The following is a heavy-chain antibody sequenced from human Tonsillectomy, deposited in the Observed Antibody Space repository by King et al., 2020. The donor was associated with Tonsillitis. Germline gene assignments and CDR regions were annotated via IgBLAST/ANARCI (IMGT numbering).Heavy chain of an antibody. CDR2: MNPNSGNT. V-gene: IGHV1-8*02. CDR1: GYTFTSYD. J-gene: IGHJ5*02. Sequence: VQLVESGAEVKKPGASVKVSCKASGYTFTSYDINWVRQATGQGLEWMGWMNPNSGNTGYAQKFQGRVTMTRNTSISTAYMELSSLRSEDTAVYYCARRRSMVRGVIIVPNWFDPWGQGTLVTVSS. D-gene: IGHD3-10*01. CDR3: ARRRSMVRGVIIVPNWFDP.